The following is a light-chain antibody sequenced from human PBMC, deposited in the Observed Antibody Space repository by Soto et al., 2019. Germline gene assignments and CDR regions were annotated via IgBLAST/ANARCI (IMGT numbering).Light chain of an antibody. CDR3: SSYASSSTYV. Sequence: QSVLTQPHSASGTPGQRVTISCSGSSSNIGSNYVFWYQQLPGTAPKLLVYSNNQRPSGVPDRFSGSKSGTSASLAISGLRSEDEADYYCSSYASSSTYVFGTGTKLTVL. V-gene: IGLV1-47*02. CDR1: SSNIGSNY. J-gene: IGLJ1*01. CDR2: SNN.